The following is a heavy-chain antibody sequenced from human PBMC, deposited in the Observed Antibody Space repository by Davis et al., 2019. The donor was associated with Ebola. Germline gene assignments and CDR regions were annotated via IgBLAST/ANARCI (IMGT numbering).Heavy chain of an antibody. D-gene: IGHD4-17*01. CDR3: ARDYGDYRYFLH. J-gene: IGHJ1*01. CDR1: GDSISSAGHY. CDR2: IYYGGTT. V-gene: IGHV4-39*02. Sequence: PSETLSLTCTVSGDSISSAGHYWGWIRQPPGKGLEWIGSIYYGGTTYYNPSLKTRVILSVYTANNQFSLTLRSVTAADTAVYYCARDYGDYRYFLHWGQGTLVTVSS.